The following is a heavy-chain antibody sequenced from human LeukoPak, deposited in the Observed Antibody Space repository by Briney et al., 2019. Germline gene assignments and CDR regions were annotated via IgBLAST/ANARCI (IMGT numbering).Heavy chain of an antibody. CDR1: GFTFSTFA. Sequence: PGGSLRLSCAASGFTFSTFAMIWVRQPPGKGLEWVSSIFPSGGEIHYADSVRGRFTISRDNSKSTLSLQMNSLRAEDTAIYYCAKDGAWLRFDDWGQGILVTVSS. CDR3: AKDGAWLRFDD. CDR2: IFPSGGEI. D-gene: IGHD5-12*01. V-gene: IGHV3-23*01. J-gene: IGHJ4*02.